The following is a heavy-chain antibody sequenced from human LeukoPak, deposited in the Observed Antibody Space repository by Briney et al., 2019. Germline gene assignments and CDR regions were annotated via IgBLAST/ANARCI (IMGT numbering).Heavy chain of an antibody. D-gene: IGHD1-26*01. CDR2: IYYSGST. J-gene: IGHJ4*02. CDR3: ARWDSGSYFLDY. V-gene: IGHV4-59*02. Sequence: PSETLSLTCTVSGGSVSSYYWNWIRQPPGKGLEWIGYIYYSGSTNYNPSLKSRVTISIDTPKNQFSLKLNSVTAADTAVYYCARWDSGSYFLDYWGQGTLVTVSS. CDR1: GGSVSSYY.